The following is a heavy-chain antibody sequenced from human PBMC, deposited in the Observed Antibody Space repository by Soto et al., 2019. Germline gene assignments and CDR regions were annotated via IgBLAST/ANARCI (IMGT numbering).Heavy chain of an antibody. CDR2: ISYDGSNK. V-gene: IGHV3-30-3*01. D-gene: IGHD3-3*01. CDR1: GFTFSSYA. Sequence: GGSLRLSCAASGFTFSSYAMHWVRQAPGKGLEWVAVISYDGSNKYYADSVKGRFTISRDNSKNTLYLQMNSLRAEDTAVYYRAKDSEWLQPYYYYMDVWGKGTTVTVSS. J-gene: IGHJ6*03. CDR3: AKDSEWLQPYYYYMDV.